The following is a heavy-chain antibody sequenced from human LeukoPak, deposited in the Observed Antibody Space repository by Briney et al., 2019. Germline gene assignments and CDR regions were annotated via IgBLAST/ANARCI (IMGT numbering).Heavy chain of an antibody. CDR2: IYYSVST. Sequence: KSSETLSLTCTVSGGSISSYYWSWIRQPPGKGLEWIGYIYYSVSTNYNPSLKSRVTMSVDTSKNQFSLKLSSVTAADTAVYYCARDRGTWNDDGFDYWGQGTLVTVSS. D-gene: IGHD1-1*01. CDR1: GGSISSYY. V-gene: IGHV4-59*12. J-gene: IGHJ4*02. CDR3: ARDRGTWNDDGFDY.